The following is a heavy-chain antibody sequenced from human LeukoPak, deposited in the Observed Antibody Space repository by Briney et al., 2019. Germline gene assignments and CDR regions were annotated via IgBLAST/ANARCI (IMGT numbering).Heavy chain of an antibody. V-gene: IGHV4-30-4*01. Sequence: SETLSLTCTVSGGSISSGDYYWSWIRQPPGKGLEWIGYISYSGSTYYNPSLKSRVTISVDTSKNQFSLKLSSVTAADTAVYYCARTIVGAIPDAFDIWGQGTMVTVSS. CDR3: ARTIVGAIPDAFDI. D-gene: IGHD1-26*01. CDR2: ISYSGST. CDR1: GGSISSGDYY. J-gene: IGHJ3*02.